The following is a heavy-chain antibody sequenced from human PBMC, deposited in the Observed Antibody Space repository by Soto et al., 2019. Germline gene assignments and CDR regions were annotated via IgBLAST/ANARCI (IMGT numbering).Heavy chain of an antibody. CDR3: ARDRLRYNWNDFPYYYYGMDV. Sequence: QVQLVESGGGVVQPGRSLRLSCAASGFTFSSYAMHWVRQAPGKGLEWVAVISYDGSNKYYEDSVKGRFTISRDNSKNTLYLQMNSLRAEDTAVYYCARDRLRYNWNDFPYYYYGMDVWGQGTTVTVSS. CDR2: ISYDGSNK. J-gene: IGHJ6*02. V-gene: IGHV3-30-3*01. D-gene: IGHD1-1*01. CDR1: GFTFSSYA.